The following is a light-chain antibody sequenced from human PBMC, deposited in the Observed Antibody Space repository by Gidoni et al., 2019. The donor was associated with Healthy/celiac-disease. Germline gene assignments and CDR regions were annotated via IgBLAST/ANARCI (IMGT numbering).Light chain of an antibody. J-gene: IGKJ2*01. CDR1: QDISNY. Sequence: DIQMIQSPSSLSASVGDRVTITCQASQDISNYLNWYQQKPGKAPKLLIYDASNLETGVPSRFSGSGSGTDFTFTISSLQPEDIATYYCQQYDNLPRYTFXRXTKLEIK. CDR2: DAS. CDR3: QQYDNLPRYT. V-gene: IGKV1-33*01.